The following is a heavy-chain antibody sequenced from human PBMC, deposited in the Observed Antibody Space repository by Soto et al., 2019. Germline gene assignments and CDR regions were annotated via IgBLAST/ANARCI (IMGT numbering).Heavy chain of an antibody. CDR1: GGSISSYY. Sequence: PSETLSLTCTVSGGSISSYYWSWIRQPPGKGLEWIGYIYYSGSTNYNPSLKSRVTISVDTSKNQFSLKLSSVTAADTAVYYCARDRSGGPWGQGTLVTVSS. V-gene: IGHV4-59*01. D-gene: IGHD2-15*01. J-gene: IGHJ5*02. CDR2: IYYSGST. CDR3: ARDRSGGP.